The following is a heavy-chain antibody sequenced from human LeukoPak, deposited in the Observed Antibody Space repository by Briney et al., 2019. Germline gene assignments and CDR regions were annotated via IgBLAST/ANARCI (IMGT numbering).Heavy chain of an antibody. CDR1: GYTFTGYY. Sequence: ASVKVSCKASGYTFTGYYMHWVRQAPGQGLEWMGWINPNSGGTNYAQKFQGRVTMTRDTSISTAYMELSRLRSDDTAVYYCARDLSSTGLGGPDCWGQGTLVTVSS. D-gene: IGHD2-2*01. CDR3: ARDLSSTGLGGPDC. V-gene: IGHV1-2*02. J-gene: IGHJ4*02. CDR2: INPNSGGT.